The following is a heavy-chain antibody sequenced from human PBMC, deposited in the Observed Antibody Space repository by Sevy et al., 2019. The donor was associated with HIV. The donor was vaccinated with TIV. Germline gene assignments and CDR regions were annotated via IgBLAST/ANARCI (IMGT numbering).Heavy chain of an antibody. J-gene: IGHJ6*02. V-gene: IGHV1-18*01. CDR1: GYTVTSYG. D-gene: IGHD3-22*01. Sequence: ASVKVSCKASGYTVTSYGISWVRQAPGQGLEWMGWTSAYNGNTNYAQKLQGRVTMTTDTSTSTAYMELRSLRSDDTAVYYCARLGADSSGYYSDYYYYGMDVWGQWTTVTVSS. CDR3: ARLGADSSGYYSDYYYYGMDV. CDR2: TSAYNGNT.